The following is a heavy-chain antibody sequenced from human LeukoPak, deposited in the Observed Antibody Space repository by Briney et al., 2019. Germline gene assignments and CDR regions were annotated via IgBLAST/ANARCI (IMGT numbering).Heavy chain of an antibody. Sequence: SETLSLTCAVYGGSFSGYYWSWIRQPPGKGLERIGEINHSGSTNYNPSLKSRVTISVDTSKNQFSLKLSSVTAADTAVYYCARPGTYYYDSSGSYYFDYWGQGTLVTVSS. CDR2: INHSGST. J-gene: IGHJ4*02. V-gene: IGHV4-34*01. D-gene: IGHD3-22*01. CDR1: GGSFSGYY. CDR3: ARPGTYYYDSSGSYYFDY.